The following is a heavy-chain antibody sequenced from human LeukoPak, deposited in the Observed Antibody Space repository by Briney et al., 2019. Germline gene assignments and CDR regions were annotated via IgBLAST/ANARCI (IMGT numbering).Heavy chain of an antibody. CDR3: ARLLELLSWFDP. Sequence: GESLKISCQGFGYSFTSYWIGWVRQMPGKGLEWMGIIYPGDSETRYSPSFQGQVTISADKSISTAYLQWSSLKASDTAMYYCARLLELLSWFDPWGQGTLVTVSS. CDR1: GYSFTSYW. V-gene: IGHV5-51*01. CDR2: IYPGDSET. J-gene: IGHJ5*02. D-gene: IGHD3-10*01.